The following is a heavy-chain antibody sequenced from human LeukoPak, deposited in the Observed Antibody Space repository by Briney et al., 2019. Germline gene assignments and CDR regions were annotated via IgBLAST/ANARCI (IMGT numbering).Heavy chain of an antibody. V-gene: IGHV4-39*07. Sequence: SETLSLTCTVSGGSISSSSYYWSWIRQPPGKGLEWIGEINHSGSTNYNPSLKSRVTIPVDTSKNQFSLKLSSVTAADTAVYYCARVSSGWSDAFDIWGQGTMVTVSS. D-gene: IGHD6-19*01. J-gene: IGHJ3*02. CDR3: ARVSSGWSDAFDI. CDR1: GGSISSSSYY. CDR2: INHSGST.